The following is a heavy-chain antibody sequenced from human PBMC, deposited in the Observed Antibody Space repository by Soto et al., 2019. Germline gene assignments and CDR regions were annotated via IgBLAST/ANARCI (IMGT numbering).Heavy chain of an antibody. J-gene: IGHJ4*02. CDR3: TTDSTYSGGSPKDY. D-gene: IGHD2-15*01. V-gene: IGHV3-15*01. CDR1: GFTFSNAW. Sequence: GGSLRLSCAASGFTFSNAWMSWVRQAPGKGLEWVGRIKSKTDGGTTDYAAPVKGRFTISRDDSKNTLYLQMNSLKTEDTAVYYCTTDSTYSGGSPKDYWGQGXLVTVYS. CDR2: IKSKTDGGTT.